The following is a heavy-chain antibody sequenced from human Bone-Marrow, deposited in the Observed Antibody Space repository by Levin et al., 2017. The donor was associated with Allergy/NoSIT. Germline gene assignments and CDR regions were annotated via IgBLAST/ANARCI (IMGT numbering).Heavy chain of an antibody. CDR2: INHSGST. CDR1: GGSFSGYS. J-gene: IGHJ4*02. Sequence: SQTLSLTCAVYGGSFSGYSWTWIRQSPGKGLEWIGEINHSGSTNYNPSLKSRVTISVDTSKNQFSLQLRSVTAADTALYYCARDGEGVVTALDNWGQGTQVTVSS. V-gene: IGHV4-34*01. D-gene: IGHD2-21*02. CDR3: ARDGEGVVTALDN.